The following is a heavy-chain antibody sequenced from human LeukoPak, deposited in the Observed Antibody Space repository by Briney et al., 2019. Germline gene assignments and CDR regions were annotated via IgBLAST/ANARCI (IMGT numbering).Heavy chain of an antibody. Sequence: SETLSLTCTVSGGSISSYYWSWIRQPPGKGLEWIGYIYYSGSTNYNPSLKSRVTTSVDTSKNQFSLKLSSVTAADTAVYYCARGTVTTFDYWGQGTLVTVSS. D-gene: IGHD4-17*01. V-gene: IGHV4-59*01. CDR1: GGSISSYY. CDR3: ARGTVTTFDY. J-gene: IGHJ4*02. CDR2: IYYSGST.